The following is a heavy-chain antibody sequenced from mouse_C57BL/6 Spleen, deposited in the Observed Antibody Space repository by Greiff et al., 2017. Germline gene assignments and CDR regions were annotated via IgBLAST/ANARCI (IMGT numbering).Heavy chain of an antibody. CDR1: GYTFTDYN. D-gene: IGHD1-1*01. Sequence: EVQLQQSGPELVKPGASVKIPCKASGYTFTDYNMDWVKQSHGQSLEWIGDINPNNGGTIYNQKFKGKATLTVDKSSSTAYMELRTLTAEDTAVYVCTRGVRVYYAKDYWGQGTSVTVSS. CDR3: TRGVRVYYAKDY. CDR2: INPNNGGT. J-gene: IGHJ4*01. V-gene: IGHV1-18*01.